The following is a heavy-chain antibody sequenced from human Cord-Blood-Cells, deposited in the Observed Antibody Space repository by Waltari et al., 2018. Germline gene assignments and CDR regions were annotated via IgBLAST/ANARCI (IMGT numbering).Heavy chain of an antibody. D-gene: IGHD2-15*01. J-gene: IGHJ5*02. CDR1: GGSISSYY. V-gene: IGHV4-59*08. CDR2: IYYSGST. CDR3: ARQRECSGGSCYGWWFDP. Sequence: QVQLQESGPGLVKTSETLSLTCTVSGGSISSYYWSWIRQPPGKGLEWIGYIYYSGSTNYNPSLKSRVTISVDTSKNQFSLKLSSVTAADTAVYYCARQRECSGGSCYGWWFDPWGQGTLVTVSS.